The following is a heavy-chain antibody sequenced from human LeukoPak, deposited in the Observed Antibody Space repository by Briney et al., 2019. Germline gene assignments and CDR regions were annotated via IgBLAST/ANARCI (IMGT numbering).Heavy chain of an antibody. CDR1: GYSISSGFY. V-gene: IGHV4-38-2*02. J-gene: IGHJ4*02. Sequence: SETLSLTCTVPGYSISSGFYWGWIRQPPGKGLEWIGSIFHSGTTYYNPSLKSRVTISVDTSNNQFSLKLSSVTAADTAVYYCARDRYYGSGSYYYWGQGTLVTVSS. CDR2: IFHSGTT. CDR3: ARDRYYGSGSYYY. D-gene: IGHD3-10*01.